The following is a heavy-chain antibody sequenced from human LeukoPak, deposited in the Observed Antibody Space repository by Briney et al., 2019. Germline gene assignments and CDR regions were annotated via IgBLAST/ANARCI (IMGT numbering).Heavy chain of an antibody. V-gene: IGHV3-74*01. D-gene: IGHD6-13*01. CDR2: ISSDGSST. J-gene: IGHJ4*02. Sequence: GGSLRLSCAVSGFTFSSYWMHWVRQVPGKGLVRVSRISSDGSSTSYADSVKGRFTISRDNAKNSLYLQMNNLRAEDSAVYYCAREPTYSSSWHTSCDYWGQGTLVTVSS. CDR3: AREPTYSSSWHTSCDY. CDR1: GFTFSSYW.